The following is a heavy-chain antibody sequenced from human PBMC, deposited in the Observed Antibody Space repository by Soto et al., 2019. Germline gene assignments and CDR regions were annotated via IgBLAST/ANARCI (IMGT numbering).Heavy chain of an antibody. J-gene: IGHJ4*02. CDR1: GFTFSSYA. CDR3: AKDRLAGTRSFDY. V-gene: IGHV3-23*01. Sequence: GGSLRLSCAASGFTFSSYAMSWVRQAPGKGLEWVSAIGGSGGSTYYADSVKGRFTISRDNSKNTLYLQMNSLRAEDTALYYCAKDRLAGTRSFDYWGQGTLVTVS. CDR2: IGGSGGST. D-gene: IGHD6-19*01.